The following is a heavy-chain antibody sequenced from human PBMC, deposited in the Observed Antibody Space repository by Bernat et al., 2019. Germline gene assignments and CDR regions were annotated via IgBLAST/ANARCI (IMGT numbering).Heavy chain of an antibody. CDR2: IYYSGST. CDR1: GGSISSYY. D-gene: IGHD2-15*01. Sequence: QVQLQESGPGLVKPSETLSLTCTVSGGSISSYYWSWIRQPPGKGLEWIGYIYYSGSTNYNPSLKSRVTISVDTSKNQYSLKLSYVTAADTAVYYCARGSCSGGSCYYYYYYYYMDVWGKGTTVTVSS. CDR3: ARGSCSGGSCYYYYYYYYMDV. J-gene: IGHJ6*03. V-gene: IGHV4-59*01.